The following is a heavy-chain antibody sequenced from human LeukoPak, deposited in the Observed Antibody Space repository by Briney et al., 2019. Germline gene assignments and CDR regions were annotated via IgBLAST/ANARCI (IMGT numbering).Heavy chain of an antibody. CDR3: ARGRGSSWYSEDY. V-gene: IGHV1-8*01. Sequence: GASVKVSCKASGYTVTSYDINWVRQATGQGLEWRGWMNPNSGNTGYAQKFQGRVTMTRNTSISTAYMELSSLRSEDTAVYYCARGRGSSWYSEDYWGQGTLVTVSS. J-gene: IGHJ4*02. CDR2: MNPNSGNT. D-gene: IGHD6-13*01. CDR1: GYTVTSYD.